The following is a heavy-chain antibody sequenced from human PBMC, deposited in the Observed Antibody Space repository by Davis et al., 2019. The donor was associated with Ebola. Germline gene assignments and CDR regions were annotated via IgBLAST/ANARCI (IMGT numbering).Heavy chain of an antibody. CDR1: GFTLSGYW. CDR2: ISSEGTYT. Sequence: PGGSLRLSCAASGFTLSGYWMHWVRQDARKGLMWVSRISSEGTYTDYADSVKGRFTISRDNAKNTLYLQMNSLRAEDTALYYCAGGRSMVQGLIIYHWGQGTLVTVSS. V-gene: IGHV3-74*01. D-gene: IGHD3-10*01. CDR3: AGGRSMVQGLIIYH. J-gene: IGHJ5*02.